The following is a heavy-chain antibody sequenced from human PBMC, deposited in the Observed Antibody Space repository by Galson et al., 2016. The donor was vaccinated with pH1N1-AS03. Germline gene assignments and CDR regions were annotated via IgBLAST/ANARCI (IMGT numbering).Heavy chain of an antibody. Sequence: SLRLSCAASGFTFSSYGMHWVRQAPGKGLEWVAVIRYDGSHKYHADSVKGRFTISRDNSDNTVFLQVNNLKPDDAAVYYCAKEGPVGASPNWYLDLWGRGTLVTVSP. CDR2: IRYDGSHK. CDR3: AKEGPVGASPNWYLDL. V-gene: IGHV3-30*02. CDR1: GFTFSSYG. J-gene: IGHJ2*01. D-gene: IGHD1-26*01.